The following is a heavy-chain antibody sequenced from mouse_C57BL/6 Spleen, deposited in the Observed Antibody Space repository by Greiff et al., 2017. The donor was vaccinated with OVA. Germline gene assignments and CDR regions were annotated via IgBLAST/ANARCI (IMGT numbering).Heavy chain of an antibody. CDR3: ARRGYYSNPYYAMDY. CDR2: IDPEDGDT. V-gene: IGHV14-2*01. Sequence: VQLQQSGAELVKPGASVKLSCTASGFNIKDYYMHWVKQRTEQGLEWIGRIDPEDGDTKYAPKFQGKATITADTSSNTAYLQLSSLTSEDTAVYYCARRGYYSNPYYAMDYWGQGTSVTVAS. J-gene: IGHJ4*01. D-gene: IGHD2-5*01. CDR1: GFNIKDYY.